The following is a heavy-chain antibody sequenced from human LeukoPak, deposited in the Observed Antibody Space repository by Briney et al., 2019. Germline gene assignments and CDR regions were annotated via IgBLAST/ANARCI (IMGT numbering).Heavy chain of an antibody. CDR3: ARMVWFGELLPYYFDY. V-gene: IGHV1-18*01. Sequence: GASVKLSCKASGYTCTSYGISWVRQAPGQGLEWMGWISAYNGNTNYAQKLQGRVTMTTDTSTSTAYMELRSLRSDDTAVYYCARMVWFGELLPYYFDYWGQGTLVTVSS. J-gene: IGHJ4*02. CDR2: ISAYNGNT. D-gene: IGHD3-10*01. CDR1: GYTCTSYG.